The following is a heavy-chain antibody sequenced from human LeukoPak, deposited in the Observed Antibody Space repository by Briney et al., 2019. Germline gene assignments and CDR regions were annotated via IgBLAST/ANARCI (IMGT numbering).Heavy chain of an antibody. V-gene: IGHV3-13*01. D-gene: IGHD3-10*01. J-gene: IGHJ2*01. Sequence: QSGGSLRLSCAASGFTFSSYDMHWVRHATGKGLEWVSAIGTAGDTYYPGSVKGRFTISRENAKNSLYLQMNSLRAGDTAVYYCARVGLLWSGHWYFDLWGRGTLVTVSS. CDR2: IGTAGDT. CDR3: ARVGLLWSGHWYFDL. CDR1: GFTFSSYD.